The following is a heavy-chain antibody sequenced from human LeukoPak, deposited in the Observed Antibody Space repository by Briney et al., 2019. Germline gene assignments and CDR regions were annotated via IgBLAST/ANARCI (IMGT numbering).Heavy chain of an antibody. CDR1: GGSISSSSYY. J-gene: IGHJ5*02. CDR3: ARRPYDILTGMNWFDP. V-gene: IGHV4-39*01. D-gene: IGHD3-9*01. CDR2: IYYSGST. Sequence: KSSETLSLTGTVSGGSISSSSYYWGWIRQPPGKGLEWIGSIYYSGSTYYNPSLKRRVTISVDTSKNQFSLKLSSVTAADTALYYWARRPYDILTGMNWFDPWGQGTLVTVSS.